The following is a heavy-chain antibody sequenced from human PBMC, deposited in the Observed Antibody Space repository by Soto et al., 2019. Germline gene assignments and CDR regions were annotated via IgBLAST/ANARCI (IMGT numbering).Heavy chain of an antibody. Sequence: GGSLRLSCVASGFTFSSYGMHWVRQAPGKGLEWVAVISYDGSNKYYADSVKGRFTISRDNSKNTLYLQMNSLRAEDTAVYYCAKVIAMVRGVDYYYGMDVWGQGTTVTVSS. J-gene: IGHJ6*02. CDR3: AKVIAMVRGVDYYYGMDV. D-gene: IGHD3-10*01. V-gene: IGHV3-30*18. CDR2: ISYDGSNK. CDR1: GFTFSSYG.